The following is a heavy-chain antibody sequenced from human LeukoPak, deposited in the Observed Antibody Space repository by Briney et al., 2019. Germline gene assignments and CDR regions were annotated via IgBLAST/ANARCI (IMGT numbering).Heavy chain of an antibody. CDR1: GVTFSSYA. CDR3: AISRENYDILTGYSTSYFDY. J-gene: IGHJ4*02. CDR2: IIPIFGSA. Sequence: SVRVSCKASGVTFSSYAISWVRQAPGQGLEWIACIIPIFGSANYAQKFQGRVTITADKSTSTAYMELSSLRSEDTAVYYCAISRENYDILTGYSTSYFDYWGQGTLVTVSS. D-gene: IGHD3-9*01. V-gene: IGHV1-69*06.